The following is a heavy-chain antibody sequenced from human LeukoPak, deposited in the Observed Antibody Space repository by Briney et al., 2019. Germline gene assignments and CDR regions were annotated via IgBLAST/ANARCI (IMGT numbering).Heavy chain of an antibody. Sequence: GASVKVSCKASGYTFTSYYLHWVRQAPGQGLEWMGIINPSGGSTSNAQKFQGRVTLTRDTSTSTVYTELSSLRSEDTAVYYCARVSGYDNGFDYWGQGTLVTVSS. CDR2: INPSGGST. J-gene: IGHJ4*02. V-gene: IGHV1-46*01. CDR3: ARVSGYDNGFDY. CDR1: GYTFTSYY. D-gene: IGHD5-12*01.